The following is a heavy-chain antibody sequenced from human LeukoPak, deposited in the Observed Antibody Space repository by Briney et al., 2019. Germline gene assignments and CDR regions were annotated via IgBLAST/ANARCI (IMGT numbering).Heavy chain of an antibody. J-gene: IGHJ4*02. CDR2: INPNSGGT. CDR1: GETLTGYY. V-gene: IGHV1-2*02. Sequence: ASVKVSCKASGETLTGYYMHWVRQAPGQGLEWMGWINPNSGGTNYAQKFQGRVTMTRDTSINTAYMELSRLESDDSAVYYCAREGAGRNDYWGQGTLVTVSS. D-gene: IGHD1-1*01. CDR3: AREGAGRNDY.